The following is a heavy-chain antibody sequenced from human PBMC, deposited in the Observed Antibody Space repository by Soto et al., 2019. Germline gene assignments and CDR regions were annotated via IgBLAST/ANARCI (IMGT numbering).Heavy chain of an antibody. J-gene: IGHJ4*02. CDR1: GFTFSRNS. D-gene: IGHD1-1*01. V-gene: IGHV3-48*01. CDR2: ISGNSNTI. Sequence: EVQLVESGGGLVQPGGSLRLSCAASGFTFSRNSMNWVRQAPGKGLEWVSYISGNSNTIYYADSVKGRFTISRDNAKNSLYLKMNSLKAEDTAVYYCARDPSMTGTSDYWGQGTLVTVSS. CDR3: ARDPSMTGTSDY.